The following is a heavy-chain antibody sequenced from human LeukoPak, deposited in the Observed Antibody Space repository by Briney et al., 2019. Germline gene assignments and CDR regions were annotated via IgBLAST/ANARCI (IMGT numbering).Heavy chain of an antibody. Sequence: ASVTVSCKASGYTFTSYGISWVRQAPGQGLEWMGWINAYNGNTNYAQRLQGRVTMTTDTSTSTAYMELGSLRSDDTAVYYCARMGNYYDSSGSYDAFDIWGQGTMVTVSS. CDR1: GYTFTSYG. CDR2: INAYNGNT. J-gene: IGHJ3*02. D-gene: IGHD3-22*01. CDR3: ARMGNYYDSSGSYDAFDI. V-gene: IGHV1-18*01.